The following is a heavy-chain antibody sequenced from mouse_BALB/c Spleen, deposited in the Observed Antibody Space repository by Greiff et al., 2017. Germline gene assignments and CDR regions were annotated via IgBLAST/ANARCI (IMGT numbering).Heavy chain of an antibody. CDR3: ASGLYYAMDY. CDR2: IDPANGNT. Sequence: VQLQQSGAELVKPGASVKLSCTASGFNIKDTYMHWVKQRPEQGLEWIGRIDPANGNTKYDPTFQGKATITADTSSNTAYLQLSSLTSEDTAVDYCASGLYYAMDYWGQGTSVTVSS. J-gene: IGHJ4*01. CDR1: GFNIKDTY. V-gene: IGHV14-3*02.